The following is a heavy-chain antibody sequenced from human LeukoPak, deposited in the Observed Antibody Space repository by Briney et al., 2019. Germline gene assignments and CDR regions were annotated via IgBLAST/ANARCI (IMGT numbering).Heavy chain of an antibody. J-gene: IGHJ6*03. D-gene: IGHD2-15*01. Sequence: ASVKVSCKASGYTFTSYDINWVRQATGQGLEWMGWMNPNSGNTGYAQKLQGRVTITRNTSISTAYMELSSLRSEDTAVYYCARVQKDIVVVVAATYYYYYYMDVWGKGTTVTVSS. CDR1: GYTFTSYD. CDR3: ARVQKDIVVVVAATYYYYYYMDV. CDR2: MNPNSGNT. V-gene: IGHV1-8*03.